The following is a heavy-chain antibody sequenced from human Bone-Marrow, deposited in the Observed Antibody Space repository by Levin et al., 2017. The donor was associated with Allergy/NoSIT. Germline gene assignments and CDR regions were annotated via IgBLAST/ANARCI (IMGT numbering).Heavy chain of an antibody. CDR1: GYTFTSYD. V-gene: IGHV1-8*01. D-gene: IGHD2-2*01. CDR3: ASKLPADYYYYGMDV. CDR2: MNPNSGNT. Sequence: ASVKVSCKASGYTFTSYDINWVRQATGQGLEWMGWMNPNSGNTGYAQKFQGRVTMTRNTSISTAYMELSSLRSEDTAVYYCASKLPADYYYYGMDVWGQGTTVTVSS. J-gene: IGHJ6*02.